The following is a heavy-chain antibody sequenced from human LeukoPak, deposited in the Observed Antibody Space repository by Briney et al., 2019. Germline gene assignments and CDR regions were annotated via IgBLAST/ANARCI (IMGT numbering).Heavy chain of an antibody. D-gene: IGHD2-2*01. J-gene: IGHJ3*02. CDR2: ISAYNGNT. CDR3: ARFRGVVPTEAFDI. V-gene: IGHV1-18*01. Sequence: ASVKVSCKASGYTFTSYGISWVRQAPGQGLEWMGWISAYNGNTNYAQKLQGRVTVTTDTSTSTAYMELRSLRSDDTAVYYCARFRGVVPTEAFDIWGQGTMVTVSS. CDR1: GYTFTSYG.